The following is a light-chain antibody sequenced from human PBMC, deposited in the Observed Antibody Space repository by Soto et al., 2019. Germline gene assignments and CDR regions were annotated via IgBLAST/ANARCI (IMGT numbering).Light chain of an antibody. Sequence: DIQMTQSPSTLSASIGDRVTITCRASQSISTWLAWYQQKPGKAPKLLIYFASNLQSGVPSRFSGSGSGTDFTLTISSLQPDDFATYYCQQYNTYSEWTFGQGTNVEI. J-gene: IGKJ1*01. CDR2: FAS. CDR1: QSISTW. CDR3: QQYNTYSEWT. V-gene: IGKV1-5*01.